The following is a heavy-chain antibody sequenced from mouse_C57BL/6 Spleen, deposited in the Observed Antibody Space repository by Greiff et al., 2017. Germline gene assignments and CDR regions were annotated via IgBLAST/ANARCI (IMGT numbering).Heavy chain of an antibody. J-gene: IGHJ1*03. CDR3: ARYLGTDRYFDV. V-gene: IGHV1-82*01. CDR1: GYAFSSSW. D-gene: IGHD3-3*01. Sequence: VQLQQSGPELVKPGASVKISCKASGYAFSSSWMNWVKQRPGMGLEWIGRIYPGDGDTNYNGKFKGKATLTADKSSSTASMQLSSLTSEDSAVYFCARYLGTDRYFDVWGTGTTVTVSS. CDR2: IYPGDGDT.